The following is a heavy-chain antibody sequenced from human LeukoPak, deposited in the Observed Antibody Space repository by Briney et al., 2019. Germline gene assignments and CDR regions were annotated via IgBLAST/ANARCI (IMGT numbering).Heavy chain of an antibody. D-gene: IGHD5-12*01. CDR1: GYTFTGYY. Sequence: ASVKVSCKASGYTFTGYYMHWVRQAPGQGLEWMGWTNPNSGGTNYAQKFQGRVTMTRDTSISTAYMELSRLRSDDTAVYYCARVSRVATMRNWFDPWGQGTLVTVSS. CDR3: ARVSRVATMRNWFDP. J-gene: IGHJ5*02. CDR2: TNPNSGGT. V-gene: IGHV1-2*02.